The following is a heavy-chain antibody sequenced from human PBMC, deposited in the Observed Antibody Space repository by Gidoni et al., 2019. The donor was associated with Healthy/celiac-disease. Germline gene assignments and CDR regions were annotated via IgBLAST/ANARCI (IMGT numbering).Heavy chain of an antibody. CDR3: ARAPPQGSIMHYYYGMDV. Sequence: QVQLVQSGAEVKKPGSSVKVSCKASGGTFSSYAISWVRQAPGQGLEWMGGIIPIFGTANYAQKFQGRVTITADKSTSTAYMELSSLRSEDTAVYYCARAPPQGSIMHYYYGMDVWGQGTTVTVSS. V-gene: IGHV1-69*06. D-gene: IGHD3-16*01. CDR1: GGTFSSYA. CDR2: IIPIFGTA. J-gene: IGHJ6*02.